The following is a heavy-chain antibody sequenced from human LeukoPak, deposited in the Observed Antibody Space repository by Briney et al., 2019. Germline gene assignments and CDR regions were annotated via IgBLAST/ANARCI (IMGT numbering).Heavy chain of an antibody. CDR1: GFTFSSYS. V-gene: IGHV3-7*01. D-gene: IGHD2-21*02. J-gene: IGHJ4*02. Sequence: PGGSLRLSCAASGFTFSSYSMNWVRQAPGKGLEWVANIKQDGSEKYYVDSVKGRFTISRDNAKNSLYLQMNSLRAEDTAVYYCARGPIVVVTAGHDYWGQGALVTVSS. CDR3: ARGPIVVVTAGHDY. CDR2: IKQDGSEK.